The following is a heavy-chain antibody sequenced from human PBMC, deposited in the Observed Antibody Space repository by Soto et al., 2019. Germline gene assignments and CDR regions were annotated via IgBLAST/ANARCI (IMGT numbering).Heavy chain of an antibody. D-gene: IGHD3-10*01. Sequence: GESLKISCKGSGYSFTSYWISWVRQMPGKGLEWMGRIDPSDSYTNYSPSFQGHVTISAGKSISTAYLQWSSLKASDTAMYYCARAPAVRDPYYYGMDVWGQGTTVTVSS. CDR3: ARAPAVRDPYYYGMDV. J-gene: IGHJ6*02. CDR1: GYSFTSYW. CDR2: IDPSDSYT. V-gene: IGHV5-10-1*01.